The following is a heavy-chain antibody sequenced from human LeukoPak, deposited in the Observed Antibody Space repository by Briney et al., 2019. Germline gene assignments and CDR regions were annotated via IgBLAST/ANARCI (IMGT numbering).Heavy chain of an antibody. CDR1: GFTFSSYA. Sequence: GGSLRLSCAASGFTFSSYAMSWVRQAPGKGLEWVSAISGSGGSTYYADSVKGRFTISRDNSKNTLFLQMNSLRAEDTALYYCAKGSSGYFFDLWGQGTLVTVSS. V-gene: IGHV3-23*01. J-gene: IGHJ4*02. CDR2: ISGSGGST. D-gene: IGHD3-22*01. CDR3: AKGSSGYFFDL.